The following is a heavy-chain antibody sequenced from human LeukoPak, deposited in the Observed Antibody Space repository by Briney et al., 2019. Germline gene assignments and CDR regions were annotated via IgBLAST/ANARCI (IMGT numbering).Heavy chain of an antibody. J-gene: IGHJ4*02. CDR3: ASLYYGSGLADDY. V-gene: IGHV4-4*09. D-gene: IGHD3-10*01. CDR1: GGSLRIDY. Sequence: SETLSHTSTLSGGSLRIDYWNWIRHTPEKGLEWIGYIYPSGRSNYSPSLKSRVTISSDTSKRQFSLKLTSVTAAAKAVYYCASLYYGSGLADDYWGQGILVTVSS. CDR2: IYPSGRS.